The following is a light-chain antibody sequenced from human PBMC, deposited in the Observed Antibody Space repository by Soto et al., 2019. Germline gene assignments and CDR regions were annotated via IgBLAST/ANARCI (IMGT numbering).Light chain of an antibody. Sequence: QAVVTQPPSVSGAPGQRVTISCTGSSSNIGAHNDVHWYQQLPGTAPKLLIYGNSNRPSGVPDRFSGSKSGTSASLAITGLQAEDEADYYCQSYDNSLSVYVFGTGTKLTVL. V-gene: IGLV1-40*01. J-gene: IGLJ1*01. CDR1: SSNIGAHND. CDR2: GNS. CDR3: QSYDNSLSVYV.